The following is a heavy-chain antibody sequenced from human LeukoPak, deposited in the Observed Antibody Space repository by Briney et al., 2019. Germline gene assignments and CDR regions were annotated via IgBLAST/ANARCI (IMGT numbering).Heavy chain of an antibody. CDR1: GDSISSGGYY. J-gene: IGHJ4*02. Sequence: SETLSLTCTVSGDSISSGGYYWSWIRQPPGKGLEWIGYIYHSGSTYYNPSLKSRVTISVDRSKNQFSLKLSSVTAADTAVYYCAREREGYSGYDNYFDYWGQGTLVTVSS. V-gene: IGHV4-30-2*01. D-gene: IGHD5-12*01. CDR2: IYHSGST. CDR3: AREREGYSGYDNYFDY.